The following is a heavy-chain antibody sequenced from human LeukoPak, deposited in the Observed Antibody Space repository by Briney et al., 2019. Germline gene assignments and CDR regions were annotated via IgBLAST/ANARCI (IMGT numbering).Heavy chain of an antibody. Sequence: QTGGSLRLSCAASGFTVSSNYMSWVRQAPGKGLEWVSVIYSGGSTYYADSVKGRFTISRDNSENTLYLQMNSLRAEDTAVYYCARMAVAGGFDYWGQGALVTVSS. D-gene: IGHD6-19*01. V-gene: IGHV3-53*01. CDR1: GFTVSSNY. CDR3: ARMAVAGGFDY. CDR2: IYSGGST. J-gene: IGHJ4*02.